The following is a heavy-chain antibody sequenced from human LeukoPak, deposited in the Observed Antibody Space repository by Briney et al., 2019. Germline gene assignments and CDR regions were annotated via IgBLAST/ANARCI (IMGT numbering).Heavy chain of an antibody. CDR1: GYTFTTYD. Sequence: ASVKVSCKASGYTFTTYDINWVRQATGQGLEWMGWMNPHSGNTGFARNFQGRVAMTRNTSIDTAYMELSSLRVEDTAVYYCVRGFRSDTSGRKFDCWGQGTLVTVSS. J-gene: IGHJ4*02. CDR3: VRGFRSDTSGRKFDC. D-gene: IGHD2-2*01. CDR2: MNPHSGNT. V-gene: IGHV1-8*01.